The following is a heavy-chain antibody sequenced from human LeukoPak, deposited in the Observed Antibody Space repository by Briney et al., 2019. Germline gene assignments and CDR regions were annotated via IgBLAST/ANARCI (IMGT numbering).Heavy chain of an antibody. CDR1: GFTFSSFS. Sequence: GGSLRLSCAASGFTFSSFSMNWVRQAPGKGLEWLSYILHNSATIYYANSVKGRFTISRDNAKNSLYLQMNSLRAEDTAVYYCAKCYRSSTSCYWFDYWGQGTLVTVSS. D-gene: IGHD2-2*01. CDR2: ILHNSATI. J-gene: IGHJ4*02. V-gene: IGHV3-48*04. CDR3: AKCYRSSTSCYWFDY.